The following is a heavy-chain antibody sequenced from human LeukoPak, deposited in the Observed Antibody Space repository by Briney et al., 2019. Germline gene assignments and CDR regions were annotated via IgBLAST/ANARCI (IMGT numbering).Heavy chain of an antibody. CDR1: GGTFSNYA. J-gene: IGHJ3*02. D-gene: IGHD3-22*01. V-gene: IGHV1-69*05. Sequence: SVKVSCKASGGTFSNYAFNWVRQAPGQGLEWMGRIIPIFGTTNYAQKFQGRVSMTTDPSTSTAYMDLSSLRSEDTAIYYCARDRSVYYDNNHVAFDIWGQGTMVTVSS. CDR2: IIPIFGTT. CDR3: ARDRSVYYDNNHVAFDI.